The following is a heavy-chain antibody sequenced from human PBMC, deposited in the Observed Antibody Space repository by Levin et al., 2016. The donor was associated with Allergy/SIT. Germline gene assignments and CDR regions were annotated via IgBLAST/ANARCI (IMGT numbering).Heavy chain of an antibody. CDR2: LKRRKDGGTP. V-gene: IGHV3-15*01. D-gene: IGHD1-26*01. CDR3: AKGIVGARTDWLDP. J-gene: IGHJ5*02. Sequence: GGSLRLSCEVSGFKFSDSYMSWVRQAPGKGLEWVGRLKRRKDGGTPDLGAPVQGRFTISRDDSKNMFYLQMDSLKIEDTAVYYCAKGIVGARTDWLDPWGHGTLVIVSS. CDR1: GFKFSDSY.